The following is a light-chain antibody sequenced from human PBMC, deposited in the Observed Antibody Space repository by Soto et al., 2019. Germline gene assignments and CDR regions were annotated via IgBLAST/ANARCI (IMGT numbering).Light chain of an antibody. CDR1: QSVHTF. V-gene: IGKV3-11*01. J-gene: IGKJ5*01. CDR3: HKRTNWPPDP. CDR2: GAY. Sequence: IVLTESPDTLSLCPGQAPSLSCSASQSVHTFLAWYQKKPGQAPRLLIYGAYKRATGVPATFSGSGSGTDFTLTISSLEPEDFAVYYCHKRTNWPPDPFGTGTRVEIK.